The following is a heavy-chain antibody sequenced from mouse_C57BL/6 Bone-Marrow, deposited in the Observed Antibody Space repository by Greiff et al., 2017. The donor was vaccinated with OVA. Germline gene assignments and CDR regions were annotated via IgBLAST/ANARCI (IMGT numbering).Heavy chain of an antibody. J-gene: IGHJ3*01. Sequence: DVHLVESGGGLVKPGGSLKLSCAASGFTFSSYTMSWVRQTPEKRLEWVATISGGGGNTYYQDSVKGRFTISRDNAKSTLYLQMSSLRSEDTALYYCARQRSNYVAWFAYWGQGTLVTVSA. D-gene: IGHD2-5*01. CDR3: ARQRSNYVAWFAY. V-gene: IGHV5-9*01. CDR1: GFTFSSYT. CDR2: ISGGGGNT.